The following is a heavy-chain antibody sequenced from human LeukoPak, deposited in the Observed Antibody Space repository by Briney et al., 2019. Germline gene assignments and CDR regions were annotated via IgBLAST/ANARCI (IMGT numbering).Heavy chain of an antibody. CDR2: IYYSGST. D-gene: IGHD3-10*01. Sequence: SETLSLTCTVSGGSISSYYWSWIRQPPGKGLEWIGYIYYSGSTNYNPSLKSRVTISVDTSKNQFSLKLSSVTAADTAVYYCARRRYYGTGTLYNWFDPWGQGTLVTVSS. J-gene: IGHJ5*02. CDR1: GGSISSYY. CDR3: ARRRYYGTGTLYNWFDP. V-gene: IGHV4-59*12.